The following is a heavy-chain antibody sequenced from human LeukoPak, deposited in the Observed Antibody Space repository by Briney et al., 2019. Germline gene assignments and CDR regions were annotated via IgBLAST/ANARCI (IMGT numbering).Heavy chain of an antibody. CDR3: ALVHYDYVWGSYRPGNWFDP. D-gene: IGHD3-16*02. V-gene: IGHV4-59*12. CDR2: IYNSGNT. CDR1: GGSINSYY. Sequence: PSETLSLTCTVSGGSINSYYWTWIRQPPGKGLEWIGNIYNSGNTNYNPSLKSRVTISVDTSKNQFSLKLSSVTAADTAVYYCALVHYDYVWGSYRPGNWFDPWGQGTLVTVSS. J-gene: IGHJ5*02.